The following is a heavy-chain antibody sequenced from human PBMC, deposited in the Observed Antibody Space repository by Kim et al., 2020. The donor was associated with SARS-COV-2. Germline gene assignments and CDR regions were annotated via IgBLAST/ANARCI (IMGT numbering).Heavy chain of an antibody. D-gene: IGHD4-17*01. Sequence: PPSQGHVAISADKSISTAYLQWSSLKASDTAMYYCARRRDYGDFRGFDYWGQGTLVTVSS. V-gene: IGHV5-10-1*01. CDR3: ARRRDYGDFRGFDY. J-gene: IGHJ4*02.